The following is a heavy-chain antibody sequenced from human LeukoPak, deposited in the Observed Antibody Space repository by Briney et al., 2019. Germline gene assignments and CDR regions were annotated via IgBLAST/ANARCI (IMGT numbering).Heavy chain of an antibody. Sequence: PGGSLRLSCAASGFTFSSYEMNWVRQAPGRGREWLSYISSSGITIYYANSVKGRFTISRDNAKNSLYLQMNSLRAEDTAVYYCARDSSAWYYFDYWGQGTLVTVSS. CDR3: ARDSSAWYYFDY. CDR2: ISSSGITI. D-gene: IGHD6-19*01. J-gene: IGHJ4*02. CDR1: GFTFSSYE. V-gene: IGHV3-48*03.